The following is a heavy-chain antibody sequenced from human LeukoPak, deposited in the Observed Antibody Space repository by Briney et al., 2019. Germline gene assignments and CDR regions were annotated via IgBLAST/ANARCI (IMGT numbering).Heavy chain of an antibody. Sequence: GGSLRLSCAASGFTFSTFAMIWVRQPPGKGLEWVSGISWNSGSIAYADSVKGRFTISRDNAKNSLYLQMSSLRAEDTALYYSAKSLAMVRGELDYWGQGTLVTVSS. CDR1: GFTFSTFA. V-gene: IGHV3-9*01. D-gene: IGHD3-10*01. J-gene: IGHJ4*02. CDR2: ISWNSGSI. CDR3: AKSLAMVRGELDY.